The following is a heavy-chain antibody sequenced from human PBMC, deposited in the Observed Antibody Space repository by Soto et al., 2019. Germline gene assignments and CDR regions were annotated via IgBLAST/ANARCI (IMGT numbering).Heavy chain of an antibody. D-gene: IGHD3-22*01. CDR1: GGSISDGYY. Sequence: SETLSLTCTVSGGSISDGYYWSWIRQHPGKGLEWIGSISYSGSTSCNPSLKSRLTISVDRSKSQFSLNLSSVTAADTAVYYCARRDRSGYSYWLDTWGQGTLVTVSS. CDR3: ARRDRSGYSYWLDT. J-gene: IGHJ5*02. V-gene: IGHV4-31*03. CDR2: ISYSGST.